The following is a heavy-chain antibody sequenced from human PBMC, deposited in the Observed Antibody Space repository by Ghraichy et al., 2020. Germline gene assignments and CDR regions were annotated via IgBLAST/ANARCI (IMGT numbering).Heavy chain of an antibody. Sequence: GGSLRLSCAASGFTFNSYWMYWVRHAPGKGLVWVSRISSDGSSTSYADSVRGRFTISRDNAKNTVYLQMNSLRVEDTAVYYCASGYYYSDGMDVWGQGTTVTVSS. CDR1: GFTFNSYW. CDR2: ISSDGSST. J-gene: IGHJ6*02. CDR3: ASGYYYSDGMDV. V-gene: IGHV3-74*01.